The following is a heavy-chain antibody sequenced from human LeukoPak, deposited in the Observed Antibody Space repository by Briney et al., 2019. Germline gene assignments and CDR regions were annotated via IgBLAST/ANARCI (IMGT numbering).Heavy chain of an antibody. V-gene: IGHV1-24*01. J-gene: IGHJ4*02. Sequence: ASVKVSCKVSGTYTLIELSMHWVRQAPGKGLEWMGGFDPEDGETICAQKFKGRVTTTEDTSTDTAYMDLSSLRSEDTAVYYCATLLGETHFFDYWGQGTLVTVSS. CDR2: FDPEDGET. CDR3: ATLLGETHFFDY. D-gene: IGHD1-26*01. CDR1: GTYTLIELS.